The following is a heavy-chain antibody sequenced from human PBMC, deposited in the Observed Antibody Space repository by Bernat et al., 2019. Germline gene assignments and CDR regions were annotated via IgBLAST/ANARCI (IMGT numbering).Heavy chain of an antibody. CDR2: IKQDGSEK. J-gene: IGHJ4*02. D-gene: IGHD3-22*01. V-gene: IGHV3-7*01. Sequence: EVQLVESGGGLVQPGGSLRLSCAASGFTFSSYWMSWVRQAPGKGLEWVANIKQDGSEKYYVDSVKGRFIISRDNSKNTLYLQMNSLRAEDTAVFYCAKDPRGFYYDSTGYYSYYFDYWGQGTLVTVSS. CDR3: AKDPRGFYYDSTGYYSYYFDY. CDR1: GFTFSSYW.